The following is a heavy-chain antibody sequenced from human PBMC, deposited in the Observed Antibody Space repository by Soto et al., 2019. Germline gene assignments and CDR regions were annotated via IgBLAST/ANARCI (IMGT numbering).Heavy chain of an antibody. J-gene: IGHJ4*02. CDR1: GYSFTNYG. Sequence: QVQLVQSGAEVKKPGASVKVSCKASGYSFTNYGFSWVRQAPGQGLEWMGWINGYNGNTNYAPKIQSTFTMTTDTSTSTAYMELGSLTSDDTAVYFCAASTATSSRWGQGTLVTVSS. CDR2: INGYNGNT. D-gene: IGHD1-1*01. V-gene: IGHV1-18*01. CDR3: AASTATSSR.